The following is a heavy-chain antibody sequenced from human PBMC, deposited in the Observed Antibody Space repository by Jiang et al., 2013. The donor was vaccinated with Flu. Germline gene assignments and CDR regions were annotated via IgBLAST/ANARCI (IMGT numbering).Heavy chain of an antibody. J-gene: IGHJ5*02. CDR2: IYWDDDK. CDR1: GFSLSTSGVG. D-gene: IGHD6-19*01. V-gene: IGHV2-5*02. CDR3: APTGYSSGWSGWFDP. Sequence: KPTQTLTLACTFSGFSLSTSGVGVGWIRQPPGKALEWLALIYWDDDKRYSPSLKSRLTITKDTSKNQVVLTMTNMDPVDTATYYCAPTGYSSGWSGWFDPWGQGTLVTVSS.